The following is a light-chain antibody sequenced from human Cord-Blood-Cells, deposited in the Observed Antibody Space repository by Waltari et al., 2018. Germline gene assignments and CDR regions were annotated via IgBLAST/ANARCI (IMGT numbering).Light chain of an antibody. CDR1: QSVGSY. V-gene: IGKV3-11*01. Sequence: EIVLTQSPATLSLSPGERATLSCRASQSVGSYLAWYQQKPGQAPRHLIYDASNRATGIPARFSGSGSGTDFTLGISGLEPEDFAVYYCQQRSNWPLTFGGGTTVEIK. J-gene: IGKJ4*01. CDR3: QQRSNWPLT. CDR2: DAS.